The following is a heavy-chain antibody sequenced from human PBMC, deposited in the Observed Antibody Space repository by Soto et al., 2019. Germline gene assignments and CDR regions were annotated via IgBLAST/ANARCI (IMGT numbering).Heavy chain of an antibody. D-gene: IGHD3-10*01. V-gene: IGHV3-13*01. CDR1: GFTFSSYD. Sequence: EVQLVESGGGLVQPGGSLRLSCAASGFTFSSYDMHWVRQATGKGLEWVSAIGTAGDTYYPGSVKGRFTNSRENAKNPLYLQMNSLRAEDTAVYYCAGDVSGNRYYDSGWCDPWGQGTLVTVSS. CDR2: IGTAGDT. J-gene: IGHJ5*02. CDR3: AGDVSGNRYYDSGWCDP.